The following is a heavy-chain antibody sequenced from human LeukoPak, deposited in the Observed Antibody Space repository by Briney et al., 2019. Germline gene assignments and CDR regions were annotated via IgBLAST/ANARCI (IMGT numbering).Heavy chain of an antibody. Sequence: SETLSLTCTVSGGSISSGSYYWSWIRQPAGKGLEWIGRIYTSGSTNYNPSLKSRVTISVDTSKNQFSLKLSSVTAADTAVCYCARERWSGLLWFGEPRGNWGQGTLVTVSS. J-gene: IGHJ4*02. CDR3: ARERWSGLLWFGEPRGN. D-gene: IGHD3-10*01. V-gene: IGHV4-61*02. CDR1: GGSISSGSYY. CDR2: IYTSGST.